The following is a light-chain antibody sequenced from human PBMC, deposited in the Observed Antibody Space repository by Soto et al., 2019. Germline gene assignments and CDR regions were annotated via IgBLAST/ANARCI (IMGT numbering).Light chain of an antibody. Sequence: QSALTQPASVSGSPGQSITISCTGTSSDVGVYNYVSWYQQHPGKAPKLMIYDVSNRPSGVSNRFSGSKSGNTASLTISGLQAEDEADYYCSSYTSSSTLEVVFGGGTKLTAL. J-gene: IGLJ2*01. CDR3: SSYTSSSTLEVV. CDR2: DVS. CDR1: SSDVGVYNY. V-gene: IGLV2-14*01.